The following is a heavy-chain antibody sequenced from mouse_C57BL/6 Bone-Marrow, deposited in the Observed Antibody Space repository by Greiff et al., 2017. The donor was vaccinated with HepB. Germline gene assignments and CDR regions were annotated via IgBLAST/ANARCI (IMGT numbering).Heavy chain of an antibody. D-gene: IGHD2-4*01. CDR3: ARAAYDYDEEGHYYAMDY. V-gene: IGHV3-6*01. J-gene: IGHJ4*01. CDR1: GYSITSGYY. Sequence: EVQLVESGPGLVKPSQSLSLTCSVSGYSITSGYYWNWIRQFPGNKLEWMGYISYDGSNNYNPSLKNRISITRDTSKNQFFLKLNSVTTEDTATYYCARAAYDYDEEGHYYAMDYWGQGTSVTVSS. CDR2: ISYDGSN.